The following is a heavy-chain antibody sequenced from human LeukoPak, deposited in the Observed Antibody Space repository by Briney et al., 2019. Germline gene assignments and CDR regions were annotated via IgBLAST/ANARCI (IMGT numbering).Heavy chain of an antibody. D-gene: IGHD3-22*01. CDR1: GFTFSNAW. J-gene: IGHJ6*03. Sequence: GSLRLSCAASGFTFSNAWMSWVRQPPGKGLEWIGEINHSGSTNYNPSLKSRVTISVDTSKNQFSLKLSSVTAADTAVYYCARIRGFYYYYYYMDVWGKGTTVTVSS. CDR2: INHSGST. CDR3: ARIRGFYYYYYYMDV. V-gene: IGHV4-34*01.